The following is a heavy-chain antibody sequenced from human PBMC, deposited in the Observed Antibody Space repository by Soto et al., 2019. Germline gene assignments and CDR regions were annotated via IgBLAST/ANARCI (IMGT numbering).Heavy chain of an antibody. J-gene: IGHJ4*02. CDR3: ARDTAMALPDA. CDR2: ISAYNGNT. Sequence: QVQLVQSGAEVKKPGASVKVSCKASGYTYTSYAISRVRQAPGQGLEWMGWISAYNGNTKYAQKLQGRVTLTTDTSTSTAYMELRSLRSDDAAVYYCARDTAMALPDAWGQGTLVTVSS. CDR1: GYTYTSYA. D-gene: IGHD5-18*01. V-gene: IGHV1-18*01.